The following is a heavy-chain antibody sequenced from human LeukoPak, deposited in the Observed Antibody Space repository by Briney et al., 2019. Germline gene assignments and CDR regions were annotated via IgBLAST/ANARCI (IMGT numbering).Heavy chain of an antibody. CDR2: VSSSSSYI. J-gene: IGHJ1*01. V-gene: IGHV3-21*01. D-gene: IGHD4-17*01. CDR1: GFTFSNYS. CDR3: AHTVTPRYFQF. Sequence: GGSLRLSCAASGFTFSNYSMAWVRQAPGKGLEWVSFVSSSSSYIYYADSVKGRFTISGDNAKNSLYLQMNSLRTEDTALYYCAHTVTPRYFQFWGQGTLVTVSS.